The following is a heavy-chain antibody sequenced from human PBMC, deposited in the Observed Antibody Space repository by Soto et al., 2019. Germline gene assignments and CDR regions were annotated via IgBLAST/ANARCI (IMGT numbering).Heavy chain of an antibody. V-gene: IGHV4-59*01. CDR3: AREGSEYYGSGSPGWDAFDI. Sequence: PSETLYLTCTVSGGSISSYCWSWNRQPPGKGLEWIGYIYYSGSTNYNHSLKSRVTISVDTSKNQFSLKLSSVTAADTAVYYCAREGSEYYGSGSPGWDAFDIWGQGTMVTVSS. D-gene: IGHD3-10*01. J-gene: IGHJ3*02. CDR1: GGSISSYC. CDR2: IYYSGST.